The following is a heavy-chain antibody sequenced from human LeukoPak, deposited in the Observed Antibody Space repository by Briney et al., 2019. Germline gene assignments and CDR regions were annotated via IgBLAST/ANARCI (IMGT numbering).Heavy chain of an antibody. CDR1: GGSISSSSYY. J-gene: IGHJ6*02. CDR2: IYYSGST. D-gene: IGHD6-6*01. CDR3: ARILVAAQKYYYYGMDV. V-gene: IGHV4-39*01. Sequence: SETLSLTCTVSGGSISSSSYYWSWIWQPPGKGLEWIGSIYYSGSTYYNPSLKSRVTISVDTSKNQFSLKLSSVTAADTAVYYCARILVAAQKYYYYGMDVWGQGTTVTVSS.